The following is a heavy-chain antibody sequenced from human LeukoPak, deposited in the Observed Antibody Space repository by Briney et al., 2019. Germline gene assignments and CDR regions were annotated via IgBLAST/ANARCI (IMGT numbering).Heavy chain of an antibody. D-gene: IGHD2-15*01. CDR1: DGPIRSHY. CDR2: ISNSGST. CDR3: GRDALVGYFSYYYIDV. J-gene: IGHJ6*03. Sequence: SETLSLTCTVSDGPIRSHYWIWIRQSPLKGLEWIGDISNSGSTKYNPSLKSRVTISIDTSKSQFSLRLTSVTAADTAVYYCGRDALVGYFSYYYIDVWGKGTTVTVSS. V-gene: IGHV4-59*11.